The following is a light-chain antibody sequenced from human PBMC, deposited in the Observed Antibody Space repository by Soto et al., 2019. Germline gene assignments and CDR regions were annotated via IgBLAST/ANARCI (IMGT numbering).Light chain of an antibody. J-gene: IGLJ3*02. CDR3: CSFEDSLTWV. Sequence: QSALTQPRSVSGSPGQSVTISCTGISGDVGGHDFVSWYQQHPGKAPKLLIYGDTLRPSGISNRFSGSKSGDAASLTISGLQAEDEADYYCCSFEDSLTWVFGGGTKFTVL. V-gene: IGLV2-11*01. CDR2: GDT. CDR1: SGDVGGHDF.